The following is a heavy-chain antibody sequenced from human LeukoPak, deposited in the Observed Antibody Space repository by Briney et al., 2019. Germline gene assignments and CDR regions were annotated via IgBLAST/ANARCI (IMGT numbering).Heavy chain of an antibody. Sequence: SQTLSLTCTVSGGSISNGGYYWSWIRQPAGKGLEWIGRIYTSGSTNYNPSLKSRVTISVDTSKNQFSLKLSSVTAADTAVYYCARDVGRGSGSWYNWFDPWGQGTLVTVSS. J-gene: IGHJ5*02. V-gene: IGHV4-61*02. CDR1: GGSISNGGYY. CDR3: ARDVGRGSGSWYNWFDP. CDR2: IYTSGST. D-gene: IGHD3-10*01.